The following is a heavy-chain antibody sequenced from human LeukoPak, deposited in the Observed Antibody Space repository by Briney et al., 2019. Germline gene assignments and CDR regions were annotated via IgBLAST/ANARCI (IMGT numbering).Heavy chain of an antibody. V-gene: IGHV3-21*01. J-gene: IGHJ1*01. CDR2: ISSSSSYI. CDR1: GFTFSSYS. CDR3: AKDERGSGGPRYFQH. D-gene: IGHD3-10*01. Sequence: GGSLRLSCAASGFTFSSYSMNWVRQAPGKGPEWVSSISSSSSYIYYADSVKGRFTISRDNAKNTLYLQMNSLRAEDTAVYYCAKDERGSGGPRYFQHWGQGTLVTVSS.